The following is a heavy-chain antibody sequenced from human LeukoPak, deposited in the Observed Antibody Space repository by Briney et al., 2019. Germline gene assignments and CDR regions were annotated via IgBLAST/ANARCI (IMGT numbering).Heavy chain of an antibody. D-gene: IGHD6-19*01. V-gene: IGHV3-30*18. CDR2: ISYDGSNK. J-gene: IGHJ6*03. CDR1: GFTFSSYG. CDR3: AKEAGSSGWYGPDYYYYYMDV. Sequence: GRSLRLSCAASGFTFSSYGMHWVRQAPGKGLEWVAVISYDGSNKYYADSVKGRFTISRDNSKNTLYLQMNSLRAEDTAVYYCAKEAGSSGWYGPDYYYYYMDVWGKGTTVTVSS.